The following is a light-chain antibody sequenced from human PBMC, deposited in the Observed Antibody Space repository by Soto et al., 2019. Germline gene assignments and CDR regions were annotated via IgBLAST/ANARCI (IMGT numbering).Light chain of an antibody. CDR1: QSISNW. CDR3: QQYNSYIT. J-gene: IGKJ3*01. V-gene: IGKV1-5*03. Sequence: DIPMTQSPSTLSASVGDRVTITCRASQSISNWLAWYQQKPGKAPKLLIYKASSLESGVPSRFSGSGSGTEFTLTISSLQPDDFATYYCQQYNSYITFGPGTKVDIK. CDR2: KAS.